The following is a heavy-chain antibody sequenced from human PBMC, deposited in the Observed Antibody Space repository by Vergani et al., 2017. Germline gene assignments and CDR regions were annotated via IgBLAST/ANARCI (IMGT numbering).Heavy chain of an antibody. D-gene: IGHD2-2*01. CDR1: GYRFSSSW. J-gene: IGHJ5*02. V-gene: IGHV1-18*04. CDR3: ARDRCSSTSCGGWFDP. CDR2: ISAYNDNT. Sequence: VQLVQSGAEVKKPGESLKISCKGFGYRFSSSWIGWVRQMPGKGLEWMGWISAYNDNTNYAQKLQGRVTMTTDTSTSTAYMELRSLRSDDTAVYYCARDRCSSTSCGGWFDPWGQGTLVTVSS.